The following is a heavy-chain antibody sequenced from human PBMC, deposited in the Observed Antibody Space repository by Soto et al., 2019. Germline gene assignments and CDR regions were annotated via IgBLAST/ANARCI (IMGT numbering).Heavy chain of an antibody. CDR2: IIPILGIS. D-gene: IGHD2-15*01. J-gene: IGHJ5*02. CDR1: GGTFSSYT. Sequence: QVQLVQSGAEVKKPGSSVKVSCKASGGTFSSYTISWVRQAPGQGLEWMGRIIPILGISNYAQKFQGRVTITADKSTSTAYMELSSLRSEDTAVYYCARASSAFQRYWFDPWGQGTLVTVSS. CDR3: ARASSAFQRYWFDP. V-gene: IGHV1-69*02.